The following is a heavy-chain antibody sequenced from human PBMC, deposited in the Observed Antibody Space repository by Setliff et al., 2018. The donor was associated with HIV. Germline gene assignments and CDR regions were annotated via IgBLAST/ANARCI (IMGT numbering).Heavy chain of an antibody. CDR2: ISYSGST. CDR1: GASIRSQY. J-gene: IGHJ4*02. V-gene: IGHV4-59*11. Sequence: SETLSLTCTVSGASIRSQYWSWIRKPPGKGLEWIGYISYSGSTNYNPSLESRVAMSVDTSKQQFSLEVSSVTAADTAVYYCARQFSNSLDHWGQGTLVTVSS. D-gene: IGHD7-27*01. CDR3: ARQFSNSLDH.